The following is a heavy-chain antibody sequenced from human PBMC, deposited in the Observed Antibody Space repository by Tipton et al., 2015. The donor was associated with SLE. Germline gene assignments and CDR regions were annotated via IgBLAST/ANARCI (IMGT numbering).Heavy chain of an antibody. CDR3: ARGGVHGDSNFDY. J-gene: IGHJ4*02. CDR1: GFTFSNYW. D-gene: IGHD4-17*01. V-gene: IGHV3-7*01. CDR2: INQDGSEK. Sequence: AVSGFTFSNYWMTWVRQAPGKGLEWVANINQDGSEKYYVDSVKGRFTISRANAKNSLYLQMNSLRAEDTAVYYCARGGVHGDSNFDYWGQGTLVTVSS.